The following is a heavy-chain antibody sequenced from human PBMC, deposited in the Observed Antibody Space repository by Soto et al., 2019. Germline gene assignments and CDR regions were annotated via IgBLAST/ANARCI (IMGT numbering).Heavy chain of an antibody. Sequence: SVKVSCKASGGPYNSFAISWVRQAPGQGLEWIGGIIPVFGTATYAQKFKGGVTITAEESTSTAYMELSSLTSEDTAVYYCARFLGGAGSYYDGQNYNYYNGMEVWGQGTTVAVSS. J-gene: IGHJ6*01. CDR1: GGPYNSFA. D-gene: IGHD3-10*01. CDR2: IIPVFGTA. V-gene: IGHV1-69*13. CDR3: ARFLGGAGSYYDGQNYNYYNGMEV.